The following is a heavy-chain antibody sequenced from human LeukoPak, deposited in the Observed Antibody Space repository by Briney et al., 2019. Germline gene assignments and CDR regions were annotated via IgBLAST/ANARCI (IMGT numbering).Heavy chain of an antibody. CDR1: GGSLSSYY. V-gene: IGHV4-59*01. D-gene: IGHD1-26*01. Sequence: PSETLSLTCAVSGGSLSSYYWSWIRQPPGKGLGWIGYIYYRESTNYNPSLKSRVTISVDTSKNQFSLKLSSVTAADTAVYYCARDSGSYFGFDYWGEGTLVTVSS. CDR3: ARDSGSYFGFDY. J-gene: IGHJ4*02. CDR2: IYYREST.